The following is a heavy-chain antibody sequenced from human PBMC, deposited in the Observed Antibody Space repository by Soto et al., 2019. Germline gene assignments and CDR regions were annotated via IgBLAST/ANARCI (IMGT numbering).Heavy chain of an antibody. D-gene: IGHD6-13*01. V-gene: IGHV3-33*01. CDR2: IWYDGSNK. CDR3: ARDPTIAAPNRDAYGMDV. J-gene: IGHJ6*02. Sequence: GGSLRLSCAASGFTFSSYGMHWVRQAPGKGLEWVAVIWYDGSNKYYADSVKGRFTISRDNSKNTLYLQMNSLRAEDTAVYYCARDPTIAAPNRDAYGMDVWGQGTTVTVSS. CDR1: GFTFSSYG.